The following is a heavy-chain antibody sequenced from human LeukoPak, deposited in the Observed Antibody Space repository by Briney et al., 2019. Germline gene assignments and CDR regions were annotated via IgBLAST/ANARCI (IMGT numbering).Heavy chain of an antibody. J-gene: IGHJ4*02. V-gene: IGHV3-23*01. CDR2: ITTEGVGT. CDR1: GITFSSYP. Sequence: GGSLRLSCTASGITFSSYPMTWVRQAPGKGLEWVSTITTEGVGTYYADSVKGRLAIPRDNARSTLYLQMNSLRAEDTALYYCATRLGGEYWGQGTLVTVSS. CDR3: ATRLGGEY. D-gene: IGHD3-9*01.